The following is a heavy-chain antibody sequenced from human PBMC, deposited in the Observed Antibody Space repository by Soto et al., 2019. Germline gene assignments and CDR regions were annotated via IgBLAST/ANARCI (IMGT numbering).Heavy chain of an antibody. CDR1: GFTFTTYA. Sequence: EVQLLESGGGLVQPGGSLRLSCAASGFTFTTYAMNWVRQAPGKGLEWVSTVSGSGGSTYHADSVKGRFTVSRDNSKNTLYLQMISLRTEETAVYYCAKQTPNAGSTVWGQGTTVTVSS. CDR3: AKQTPNAGSTV. CDR2: VSGSGGST. J-gene: IGHJ6*02. D-gene: IGHD2-2*01. V-gene: IGHV3-23*01.